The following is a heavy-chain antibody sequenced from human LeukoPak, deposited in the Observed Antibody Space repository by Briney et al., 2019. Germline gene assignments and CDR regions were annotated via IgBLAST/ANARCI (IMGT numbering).Heavy chain of an antibody. CDR2: MNPNSGNT. Sequence: GASVKVSCKASGYTFTSYDINWVRQATGQGLEWMGYMNPNSGNTGYAQKFQGRVTMTRNTSISTAYMELSSLRSEDTAVYYCARNDDSSGYYFIDYWGQGTLVTVSS. J-gene: IGHJ4*02. CDR1: GYTFTSYD. D-gene: IGHD3-22*01. V-gene: IGHV1-8*02. CDR3: ARNDDSSGYYFIDY.